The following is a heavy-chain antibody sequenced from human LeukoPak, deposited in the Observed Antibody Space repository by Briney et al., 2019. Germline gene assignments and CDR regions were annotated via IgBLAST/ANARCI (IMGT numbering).Heavy chain of an antibody. V-gene: IGHV3-33*01. Sequence: GRSLRLSCAASGFTFSSHGMHWDRQAPGKGLEWVAVILNDGSQEKYADSVKGRFTISRDNSKNTLFLQMNSLRAEDTAVYYCARDDALGDNALDIWGQGTMVTVSS. J-gene: IGHJ3*02. CDR3: ARDDALGDNALDI. CDR2: ILNDGSQE. CDR1: GFTFSSHG. D-gene: IGHD3-16*01.